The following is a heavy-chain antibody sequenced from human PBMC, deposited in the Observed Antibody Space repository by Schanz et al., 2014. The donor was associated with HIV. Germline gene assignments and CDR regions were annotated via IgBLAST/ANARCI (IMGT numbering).Heavy chain of an antibody. CDR2: ISGRGGST. Sequence: EVQLLESGGGLVQPGGSLRLSCAASGFTFSSYAMSWVRQAPGKGLEWVSTISGRGGSTYYADSVKGRFTISRDNSKSTLFLQMNSLRAEDTAVYYCAKVPVAHYYYGMDVWGQGTTVTVSS. CDR1: GFTFSSYA. V-gene: IGHV3-23*01. CDR3: AKVPVAHYYYGMDV. J-gene: IGHJ6*02.